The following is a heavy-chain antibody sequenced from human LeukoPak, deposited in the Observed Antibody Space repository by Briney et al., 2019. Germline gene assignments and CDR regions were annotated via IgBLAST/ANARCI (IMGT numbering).Heavy chain of an antibody. CDR1: GFTFSNYG. Sequence: GGSLRLSCAASGFTFSNYGMTWVRQAPGKGLEWVSSISGSAATISYADSVKGRFTISRDNAKNSLYLQMNSLRAEDTAVYYCARDQLWFGDDASDIWGQGTMVTVSS. D-gene: IGHD3-10*01. CDR2: ISGSAATI. J-gene: IGHJ3*02. CDR3: ARDQLWFGDDASDI. V-gene: IGHV3-21*01.